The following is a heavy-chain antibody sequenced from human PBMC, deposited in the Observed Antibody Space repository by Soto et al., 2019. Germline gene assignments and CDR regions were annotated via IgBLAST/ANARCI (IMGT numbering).Heavy chain of an antibody. J-gene: IGHJ3*02. Sequence: SVKVSCKASGFTFTSSAVQWVRQARGQRLEWIGWIVVGSGNTNYAQKFQERVTITRDMSTSTAYMELSSLRSEDTAVYYCAADWCYYDYVWGSYRPRTDAFDIWGQGTMVTVSS. D-gene: IGHD3-16*02. CDR1: GFTFTSSA. CDR2: IVVGSGNT. V-gene: IGHV1-58*01. CDR3: AADWCYYDYVWGSYRPRTDAFDI.